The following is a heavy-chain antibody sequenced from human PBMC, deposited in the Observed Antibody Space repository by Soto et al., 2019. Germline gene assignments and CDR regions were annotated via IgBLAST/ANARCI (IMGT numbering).Heavy chain of an antibody. CDR1: GFTFSNAW. CDR2: IKSKTDGGTT. CDR3: TTTSLYQQNLYYYYYYMDV. V-gene: IGHV3-15*01. Sequence: GGSLRLSCAASGFTFSNAWMSWVRQAPGKGLEWVGRIKSKTDGGTTDYAAPVKGRFTISRDDSKNTLYLQMNSLKTEDTAVYYCTTTSLYQQNLYYYYYYMDVWGKGTTVTVSS. D-gene: IGHD2-2*01. J-gene: IGHJ6*03.